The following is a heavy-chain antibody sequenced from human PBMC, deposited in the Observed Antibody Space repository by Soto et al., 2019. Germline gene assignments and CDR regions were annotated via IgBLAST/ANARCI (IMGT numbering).Heavy chain of an antibody. Sequence: QVQLVESGGGVVQPGTSLRLSCAASGLTFSNYGMHWVRQAPGKGLEWVAVISYDGSKTYYVDSVKGRFTISRDNSKKMVYLQMNSLRAEDKAVYYCAKDRYSGGQNWLDPWGQGTLVTVSS. J-gene: IGHJ5*02. D-gene: IGHD1-26*01. CDR3: AKDRYSGGQNWLDP. V-gene: IGHV3-30*18. CDR2: ISYDGSKT. CDR1: GLTFSNYG.